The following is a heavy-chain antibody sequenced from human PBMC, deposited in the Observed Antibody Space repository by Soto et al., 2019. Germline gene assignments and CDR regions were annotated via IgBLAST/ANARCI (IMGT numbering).Heavy chain of an antibody. CDR2: ISYDGSNK. J-gene: IGHJ4*02. CDR3: ARDGQEMATIFRFEY. V-gene: IGHV3-30*03. Sequence: PGGSLRLSCAASGFTFSSYGMHWVRQAPGKGLEWVAVISYDGSNKYYADSVKGRFTISRDNSKNTLYLQMNSLRAEDTAVYYCARDGQEMATIFRFEYWGQGTLVTVSS. CDR1: GFTFSSYG. D-gene: IGHD5-12*01.